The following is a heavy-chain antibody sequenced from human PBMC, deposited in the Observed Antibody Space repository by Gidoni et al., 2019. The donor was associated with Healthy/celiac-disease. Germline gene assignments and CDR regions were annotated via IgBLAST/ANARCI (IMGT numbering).Heavy chain of an antibody. D-gene: IGHD1-26*01. V-gene: IGHV3-48*03. CDR3: ARAPTVWWDDAFDI. CDR1: GCTCSSYE. Sequence: EVQLVESGGGLVQPGGSLRPSCAASGCTCSSYEMNWVRQAPGKGLEWVSYISSSGSTIYYADSVKGRFTISRDNAKNSLYLQMNSLRAEDTAVYYCARAPTVWWDDAFDIWGQGTMVTVSS. J-gene: IGHJ3*02. CDR2: ISSSGSTI.